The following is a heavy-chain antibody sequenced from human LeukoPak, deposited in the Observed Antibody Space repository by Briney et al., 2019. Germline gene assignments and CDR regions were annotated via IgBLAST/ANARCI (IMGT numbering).Heavy chain of an antibody. D-gene: IGHD6-13*01. J-gene: IGHJ4*02. V-gene: IGHV3-15*01. CDR2: IKSKVDGETT. CDR1: GFTFNNAY. CDR3: TTDAGYSSRWYNY. Sequence: PGGSLRLSCAASGFTFNNAYMCWVRQAPGKGLESVGRIKSKVDGETTDCGAPVKGRFTISRDDSRNTLYLQMNSLKTEDTAVYYCTTDAGYSSRWYNYWGQGTLVTVSS.